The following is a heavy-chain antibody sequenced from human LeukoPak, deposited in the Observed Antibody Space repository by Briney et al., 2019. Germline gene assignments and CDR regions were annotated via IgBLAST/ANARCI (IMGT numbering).Heavy chain of an antibody. CDR2: MNPNSGNT. CDR1: GYTFTSYD. J-gene: IGHJ5*02. D-gene: IGHD1-1*01. CDR3: ARVHGLVKRRIKRSDWFDP. Sequence: GASVTVSCKASGYTFTSYDINWVRQATGQGLEWMGWMNPNSGNTGYAQKFQGRVTMTRNTSISTAYMELSSLRSEDTAVYYCARVHGLVKRRIKRSDWFDPWGQGTLVTVSS. V-gene: IGHV1-8*01.